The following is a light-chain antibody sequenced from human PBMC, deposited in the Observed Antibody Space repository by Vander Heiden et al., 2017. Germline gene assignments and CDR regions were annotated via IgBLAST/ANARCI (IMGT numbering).Light chain of an antibody. Sequence: QSVLTQPPSVSGAPGQRVTISCPGSSSNIGAGYDVHWYQQLPGTAPKLLIYGNSNRPSGVPDRSSGSKSGTSASLAITGLQAEDEADYYCQSYDSSLSFVFGGGTKLTVL. CDR3: QSYDSSLSFV. V-gene: IGLV1-40*01. J-gene: IGLJ2*01. CDR1: SSNIGAGYD. CDR2: GNS.